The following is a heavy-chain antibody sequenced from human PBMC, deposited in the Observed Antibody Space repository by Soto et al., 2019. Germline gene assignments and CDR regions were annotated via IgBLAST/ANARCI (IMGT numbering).Heavy chain of an antibody. J-gene: IGHJ4*02. CDR3: ARGVVVPAARECYCEY. CDR2: INHSGST. V-gene: IGHV4-34*01. CDR1: GGSFSGYY. Sequence: SETLSLTCAVYGGSFSGYYWSWIRQPPGKGLEWIGEINHSGSTNYNPSLKSRVTISVETSKNQFSLKLSSVAAADTAVYYCARGVVVPAARECYCEYLGKRTRVTSSS. D-gene: IGHD2-2*01.